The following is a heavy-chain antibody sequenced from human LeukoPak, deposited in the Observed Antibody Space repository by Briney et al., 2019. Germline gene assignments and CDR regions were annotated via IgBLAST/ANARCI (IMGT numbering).Heavy chain of an antibody. CDR2: IYTSGST. J-gene: IGHJ6*03. D-gene: IGHD3-22*01. CDR1: GGSISSGSYY. CDR3: ARATYCYDSSGYYYPNYYYMDV. V-gene: IGHV4-61*02. Sequence: PSETLSLTCTVSGGSISSGSYYWSWIRQPAGKGLEWIGRIYTSGSTNYNPSLKSRVTISVDTSKNQFSLKLSSVTAADTAVYYCARATYCYDSSGYYYPNYYYMDVWGKGTTVTVSS.